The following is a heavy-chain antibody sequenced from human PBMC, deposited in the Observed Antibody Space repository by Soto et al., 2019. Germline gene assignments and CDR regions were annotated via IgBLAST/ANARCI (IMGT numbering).Heavy chain of an antibody. V-gene: IGHV3-48*02. D-gene: IGHD3-22*01. CDR1: GFTFSSYS. CDR3: ARIITGYYYYYYGMDV. Sequence: GESLKISCAASGFTFSSYSMNWVRQAPGKGLEWVSYISSSSSTIYYADSVKGRFTISRDNAKNSLYLQMNSLRDEDTAVYYCARIITGYYYYYYGMDVWGQGTTVTVSS. CDR2: ISSSSSTI. J-gene: IGHJ6*02.